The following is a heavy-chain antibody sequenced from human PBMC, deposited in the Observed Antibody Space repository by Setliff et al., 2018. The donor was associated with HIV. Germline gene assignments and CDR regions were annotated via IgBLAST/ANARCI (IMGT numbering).Heavy chain of an antibody. CDR1: GFTFSRYS. D-gene: IGHD2-8*01. J-gene: IGHJ5*02. Sequence: PGGSLRLSCAASGFTFSRYSMNWVRQAPGKGLEWVSYISSSSTTIYYADSVKVRFTISRDNAKNSLYLQMNSLRAEDTAVYYCARGVQAQVVLMSYVKGRSDPWGQGTQVTVSS. V-gene: IGHV3-48*04. CDR2: ISSSSTTI. CDR3: ARGVQAQVVLMSYVKGRSDP.